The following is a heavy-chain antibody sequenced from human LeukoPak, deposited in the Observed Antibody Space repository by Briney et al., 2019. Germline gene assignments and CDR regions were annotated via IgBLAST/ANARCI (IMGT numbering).Heavy chain of an antibody. CDR2: INPNSGGT. D-gene: IGHD5-18*01. CDR1: GYTFTGYY. V-gene: IGHV1-2*02. J-gene: IGHJ5*02. Sequence: GASVKVSCKASGYTFTGYYMHWVRQAPGQGLEWMGWINPNSGGTNYAQKFQGRVTMTRDTSISTAYMELSRLRSDDTAVYYCARAAMVPGGPNWFDPWGQGTLVTVSS. CDR3: ARAAMVPGGPNWFDP.